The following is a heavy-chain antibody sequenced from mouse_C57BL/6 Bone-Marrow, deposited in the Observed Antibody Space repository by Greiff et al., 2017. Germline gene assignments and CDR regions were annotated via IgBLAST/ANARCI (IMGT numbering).Heavy chain of an antibody. J-gene: IGHJ2*01. D-gene: IGHD4-1*01. CDR1: GYSITSGYY. V-gene: IGHV3-6*01. Sequence: DVKLVESGPGLVKPSQSLSLTCSVTGYSITSGYYWHWIRQFPGNKLEWMGYISYDGSNNYNPSLKNRISITRDTSKNQFFLKLNSVTTENTATYYCARRGLTGPYYFDYWGQGTTLTVSS. CDR2: ISYDGSN. CDR3: ARRGLTGPYYFDY.